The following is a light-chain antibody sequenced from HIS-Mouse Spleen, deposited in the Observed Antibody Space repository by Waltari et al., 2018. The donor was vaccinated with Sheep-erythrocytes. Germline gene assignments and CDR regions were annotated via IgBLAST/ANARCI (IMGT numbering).Light chain of an antibody. CDR2: DAS. CDR3: QQRSNWPPYT. V-gene: IGKV3-11*01. Sequence: EIVLTQSPATLSLSPGERATLPCRASQSVSSYLAWYQQKPGQAPRLLLYDASNRATGIPARFSGSGSGTDFTLTISSLEPEDFAVYYCQQRSNWPPYTFGQGTKLEIK. J-gene: IGKJ2*01. CDR1: QSVSSY.